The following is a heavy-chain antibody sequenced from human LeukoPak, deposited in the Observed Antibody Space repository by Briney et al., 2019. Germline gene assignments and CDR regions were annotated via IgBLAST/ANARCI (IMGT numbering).Heavy chain of an antibody. CDR1: GDSVSSYSAA. CDR3: ARKQTVGAFDI. V-gene: IGHV6-1*01. J-gene: IGHJ3*02. CDR2: TYYRSKWYN. Sequence: SQTLSLTCAISGDSVSSYSAAWNRVTQSPARGLEWLGRTYYRSKWYNDYAVSVKSRITINPDTSNNQFSLQLNSVTPEDTAVYYCARKQTVGAFDIWGQGTMVTVSS. D-gene: IGHD4-23*01.